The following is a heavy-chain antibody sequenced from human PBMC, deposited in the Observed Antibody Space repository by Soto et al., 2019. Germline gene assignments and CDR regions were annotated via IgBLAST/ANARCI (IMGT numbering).Heavy chain of an antibody. Sequence: PSETLSLTCTVSGGSISTRSSYWGWIRHPPGKGLEWIGSICDIGNTYYNPSLKTRVTTPVDTSKNHFSLKLSSVTAADTAVYYCARGVGHYDYIWGSYRSPSNAFDIWGQGTMVTVSS. J-gene: IGHJ3*02. CDR3: ARGVGHYDYIWGSYRSPSNAFDI. CDR1: GGSISTRSSY. V-gene: IGHV4-39*07. CDR2: ICDIGNT. D-gene: IGHD3-16*02.